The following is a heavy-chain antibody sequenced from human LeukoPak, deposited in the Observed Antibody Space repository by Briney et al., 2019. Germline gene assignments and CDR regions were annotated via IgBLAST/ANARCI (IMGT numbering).Heavy chain of an antibody. V-gene: IGHV3-33*01. CDR3: ARPTADHGGPYYFDY. D-gene: IGHD1-14*01. Sequence: PGRSLRLSCAASGFTFSSYGMHWVRQAPGKGLEWVAVIWYDGSNKYYADSVKGRFTISRDNSKNTLYLQMNSLRAEDTAVYYCARPTADHGGPYYFDYWGQGTLVTVSS. CDR1: GFTFSSYG. CDR2: IWYDGSNK. J-gene: IGHJ4*02.